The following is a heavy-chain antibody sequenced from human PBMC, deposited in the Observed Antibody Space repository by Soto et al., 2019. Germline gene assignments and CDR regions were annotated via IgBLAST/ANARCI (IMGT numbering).Heavy chain of an antibody. V-gene: IGHV4-59*08. CDR1: GESIATYN. CDR2: IYSNGGT. J-gene: IGHJ6*02. Sequence: QVQLQASGPGLVKPSDTLSLTCTVSGESIATYNWGWIRQPPGKRLEWIGYIYSNGGTSYNPALKSRGTISADTSTKPFSLTLRSVTAADTAVYYCVRQVIGALLGPVDVWGQGATVSVSS. CDR3: VRQVIGALLGPVDV. D-gene: IGHD1-26*01.